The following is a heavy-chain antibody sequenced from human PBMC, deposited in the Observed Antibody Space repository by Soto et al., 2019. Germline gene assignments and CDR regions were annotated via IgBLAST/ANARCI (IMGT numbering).Heavy chain of an antibody. D-gene: IGHD2-2*01. CDR1: GGSFSGYY. V-gene: IGHV4-34*01. CDR2: INHSGST. Sequence: QVQLQQWGAGLLKPSETLSLTCAVYGGSFSGYYWSWIRQPPGKGLEWIGEINHSGSTNYNPSLKSRVTIAVDTSQNQFSLKLSYVTAADTAVYYCARGGRKYPLLPVGYFDYWGQGTLVTVSS. CDR3: ARGGRKYPLLPVGYFDY. J-gene: IGHJ4*02.